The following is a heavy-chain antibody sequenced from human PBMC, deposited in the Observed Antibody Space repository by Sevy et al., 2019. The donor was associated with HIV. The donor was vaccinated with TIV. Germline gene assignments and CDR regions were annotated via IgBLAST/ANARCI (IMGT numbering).Heavy chain of an antibody. D-gene: IGHD1-7*01. V-gene: IGHV3-15*01. Sequence: GGSLRLSCAASGFTFSNAWMSWVRQAPGKGPEWVGRIKSKTDGGTTDYAAPVKGRFTISRDDSKNTLYLQMNSLKTEDTAVYYCTTAVRQITGTTGFDYWGQGTLVTVSS. CDR1: GFTFSNAW. CDR2: IKSKTDGGTT. CDR3: TTAVRQITGTTGFDY. J-gene: IGHJ4*02.